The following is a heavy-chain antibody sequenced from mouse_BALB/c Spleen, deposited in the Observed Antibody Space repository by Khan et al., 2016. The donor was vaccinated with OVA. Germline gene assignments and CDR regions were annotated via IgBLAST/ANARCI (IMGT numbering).Heavy chain of an antibody. CDR2: IDPYYGGT. D-gene: IGHD1-2*01. Sequence: EVQLQESGPELEKPGASVKISCKASGYSFTGYNMNWVKQSHGKSLEWIGNIDPYYGGTTYNQKFKGRATLTVDKSSSTAYMQLKSLTSEDSAVYYCARGSHVGYFAYWGQGTLVTVSA. V-gene: IGHV1S135*01. CDR1: GYSFTGYN. J-gene: IGHJ3*01. CDR3: ARGSHVGYFAY.